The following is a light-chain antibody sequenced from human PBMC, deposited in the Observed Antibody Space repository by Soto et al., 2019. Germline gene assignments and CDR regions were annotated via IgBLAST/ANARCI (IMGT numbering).Light chain of an antibody. CDR2: GAS. CDR3: QQYNKWPPLT. V-gene: IGKV3-15*01. CDR1: QTVANN. J-gene: IGKJ4*01. Sequence: EIVRTQSPATLSVNPGERVTLSCRASQTVANNLAWYQQKPGQAPRLLIYGASTRATGIPARFSGSGSGTEFTLTISSLQSEDFAVYYCQQYNKWPPLTFGGGTKVDIK.